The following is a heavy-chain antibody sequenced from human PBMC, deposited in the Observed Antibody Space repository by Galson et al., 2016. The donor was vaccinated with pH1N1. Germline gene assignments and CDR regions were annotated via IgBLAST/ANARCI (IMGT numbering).Heavy chain of an antibody. Sequence: SVKVSCKVSGGTFVSYSINWVRQAPGQGLEWMGRFIPMIDLTTYAPRFQGRVSITAGKSTGTVYMELSSLRSDDTAIYYCARVRSHSAMSGTFLFWGQGTLVTVSS. CDR3: ARVRSHSAMSGTFLF. V-gene: IGHV1-69*02. J-gene: IGHJ1*01. CDR1: GGTFVSYS. D-gene: IGHD3-10*01. CDR2: FIPMIDLT.